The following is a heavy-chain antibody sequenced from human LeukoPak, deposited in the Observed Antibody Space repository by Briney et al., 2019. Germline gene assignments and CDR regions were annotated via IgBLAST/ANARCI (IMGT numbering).Heavy chain of an antibody. Sequence: GGSLRLSCTASGFTFSNYGMNWVRQAPGKGLEWVSVISGGGGSTYYADSVKGRFTISRDNAKNSLYLQMNSLRAEDTAVYYCASSNTIFGVRWGQGTLVTVSS. J-gene: IGHJ4*02. CDR3: ASSNTIFGVR. CDR1: GFTFSNYG. D-gene: IGHD3-3*01. V-gene: IGHV3-23*01. CDR2: ISGGGGST.